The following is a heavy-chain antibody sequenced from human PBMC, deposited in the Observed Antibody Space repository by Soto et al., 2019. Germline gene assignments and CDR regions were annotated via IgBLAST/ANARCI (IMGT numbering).Heavy chain of an antibody. CDR2: IIPILGIA. D-gene: IGHD2-21*02. CDR3: GRRTCGGDCSPNYYYYGMDV. J-gene: IGHJ6*02. CDR1: GGTFSIYT. Sequence: SVKVSCKASGGTFSIYTISWVLQAPGQGLEWMGRIIPILGIANYAQKFQGRVTITADKSTSTAYMELSSLRSEDTAVYYCGRRTCGGDCSPNYYYYGMDVWGQGTTVTVSS. V-gene: IGHV1-69*02.